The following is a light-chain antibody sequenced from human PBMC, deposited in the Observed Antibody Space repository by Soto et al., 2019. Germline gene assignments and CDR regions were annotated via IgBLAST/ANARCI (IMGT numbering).Light chain of an antibody. J-gene: IGKJ1*01. Sequence: ASQMTQAPSSLSESVGDRVTITCRASQGIRDDLAWYQQRPGKAPKLLIYAASSLQSGVPSRFSGSGSGTDFTLTISSLQPEDFATYYCLQDYIYPWTFGQGTKVDIK. CDR2: AAS. V-gene: IGKV1-6*01. CDR1: QGIRDD. CDR3: LQDYIYPWT.